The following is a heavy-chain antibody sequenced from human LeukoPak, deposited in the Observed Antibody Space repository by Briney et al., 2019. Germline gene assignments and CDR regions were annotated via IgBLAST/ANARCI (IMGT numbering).Heavy chain of an antibody. CDR1: GGSISSYY. CDR2: IYYSGST. D-gene: IGHD3-22*01. CDR3: ARADSSGYYYEPYYYGMDV. Sequence: SETLSLTCTASGGSISSYYWSWIRQPPGKGLEWVGYIYYSGSTNYNPSLKSRVTISVGTSKNQFSLKLSSVTAADTAVYYCARADSSGYYYEPYYYGMDVWGQGTTVTVSS. V-gene: IGHV4-59*01. J-gene: IGHJ6*02.